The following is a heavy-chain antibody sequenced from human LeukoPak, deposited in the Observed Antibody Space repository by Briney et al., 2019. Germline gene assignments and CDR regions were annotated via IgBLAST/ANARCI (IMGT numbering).Heavy chain of an antibody. CDR3: ASSSKVVRPDSWDY. V-gene: IGHV4-34*01. CDR1: GGSFSGYY. CDR2: INLGGST. Sequence: SETLSLTCAVYGGSFSGYYWRWIRQPPGKGLEWIGEINLGGSTNYNPSLKSRVTMTIDTSKKEVSLNLTSVTAADTSIYFCASSSKVVRPDSWDYWGQGTLVTVSS. D-gene: IGHD6-6*01. J-gene: IGHJ4*02.